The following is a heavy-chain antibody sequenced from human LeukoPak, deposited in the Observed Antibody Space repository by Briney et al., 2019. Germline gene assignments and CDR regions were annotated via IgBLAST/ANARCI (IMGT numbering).Heavy chain of an antibody. CDR2: LNGGNGNT. Sequence: ASVKVSCKASGYTFTAHAMHWVRQAPGQRLEWMGWLNGGNGNTKYSQKFQGRVTISRDTSASTAYMELSSLRSEDTAVYYCARVSSGLSDLDYWGQGTLVTVSS. V-gene: IGHV1-3*01. D-gene: IGHD3-22*01. CDR1: GYTFTAHA. CDR3: ARVSSGLSDLDY. J-gene: IGHJ4*02.